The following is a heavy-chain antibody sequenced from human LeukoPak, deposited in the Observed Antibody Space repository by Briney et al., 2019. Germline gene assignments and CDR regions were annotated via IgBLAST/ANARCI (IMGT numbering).Heavy chain of an antibody. J-gene: IGHJ5*02. D-gene: IGHD6-19*01. CDR2: IYYSGTT. Sequence: PSETLSLTCTVSGASISSNSYYWAWIRQPPGKGLEWIGTIYYSGTTYYTPSLKSRVTISVDTSKNQFSLKLSSVTAADTAVYYCARQRQQWLVGNWFDPWGQGTLVTVSS. CDR3: ARQRQQWLVGNWFDP. V-gene: IGHV4-39*01. CDR1: GASISSNSYY.